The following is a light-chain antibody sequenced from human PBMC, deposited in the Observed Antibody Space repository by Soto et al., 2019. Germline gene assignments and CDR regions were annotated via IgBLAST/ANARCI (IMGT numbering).Light chain of an antibody. V-gene: IGKV3-11*01. J-gene: IGKJ1*01. Sequence: EFVLTQSPGTLSLSPGERATLSCRASQTVRNNYLAWYQQKPGQAPRLLIYDASNRATGIPARFSGSGSGTDFTLTISSLEPEDFAFYYCQQRSNWPPTFGQGTKVDIK. CDR2: DAS. CDR1: QTVRNNY. CDR3: QQRSNWPPT.